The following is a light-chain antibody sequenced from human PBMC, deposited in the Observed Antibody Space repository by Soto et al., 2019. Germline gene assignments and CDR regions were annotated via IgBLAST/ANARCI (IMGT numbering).Light chain of an antibody. CDR2: GAS. Sequence: EIVLTQSPGTLSLSPGERATLSCRASQSVSSSFLAWYQQKPGQAPRLLIYGASSRAAGIPDRFSGSGSGTDFTVTISRLEPEDFAVYYCQQYYSSPWTFGQGTKVEIK. J-gene: IGKJ1*01. V-gene: IGKV3-20*01. CDR1: QSVSSSF. CDR3: QQYYSSPWT.